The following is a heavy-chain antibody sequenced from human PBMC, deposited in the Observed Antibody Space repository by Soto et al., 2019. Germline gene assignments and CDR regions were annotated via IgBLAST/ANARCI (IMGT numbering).Heavy chain of an antibody. CDR3: ARDAYTIFGEYPHSSEMDV. CDR2: IIPIFGTA. V-gene: IGHV1-69*13. D-gene: IGHD3-3*01. J-gene: IGHJ6*02. Sequence: ASVKVSCKASGGTFSSYAISWVRQAPGQGLEWMGGIIPIFGTANYAQKFQGRVTITADESTSTAYMELRSLRSEDTAVYYCARDAYTIFGEYPHSSEMDVWGQGTTVTVSS. CDR1: GGTFSSYA.